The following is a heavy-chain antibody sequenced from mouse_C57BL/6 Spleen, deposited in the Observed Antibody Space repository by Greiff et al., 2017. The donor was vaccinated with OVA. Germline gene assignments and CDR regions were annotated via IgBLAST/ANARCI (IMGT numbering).Heavy chain of an antibody. J-gene: IGHJ4*01. D-gene: IGHD1-1*01. CDR3: ARKTTVAPSMDY. Sequence: VQLQESGTELVHPGSSFNLSCKASGYTFTSYWMHWVKQRPGQGLEWIGNINPSNGGTNYNEKFKSKATLTVDKSSSTAYMQLSSLTSEDSAVYYCARKTTVAPSMDYWGQGTSVTVSS. V-gene: IGHV1-53*01. CDR2: INPSNGGT. CDR1: GYTFTSYW.